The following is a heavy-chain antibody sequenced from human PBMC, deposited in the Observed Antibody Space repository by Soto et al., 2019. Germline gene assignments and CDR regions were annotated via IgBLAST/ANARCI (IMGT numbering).Heavy chain of an antibody. CDR3: ARKDKSGYFNWFDP. CDR1: GYRFTPYW. D-gene: IGHD3-22*01. V-gene: IGHV5-51*01. J-gene: IGHJ5*02. CDR2: IFPSDSDT. Sequence: GESLKISCRTSGYRFTPYWIAWVRQMPGKGLEWMGIIFPSDSDTRYSPSFQGQVTVSADRSTSTVFLQWASLKASDNAVYFCARKDKSGYFNWFDPWGQGTRGTV.